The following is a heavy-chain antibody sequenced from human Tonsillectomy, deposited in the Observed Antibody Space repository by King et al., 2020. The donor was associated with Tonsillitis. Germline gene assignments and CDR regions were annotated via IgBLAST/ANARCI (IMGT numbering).Heavy chain of an antibody. CDR1: GFTFSNYG. CDR2: IAYDASYE. V-gene: IGHV3-30*18. CDR3: AKDGICLSDWYFDL. J-gene: IGHJ2*01. D-gene: IGHD3-16*01. Sequence: VQLVESGGGVVQPGRSLRLSCAASGFTFSNYGMHWLRQAPGKGLEWVALIAYDASYENYADSVKGRFAISRDNSKNTLHLEMHSLRVEDTAVYYCAKDGICLSDWYFDLWGRGTLVTGSS.